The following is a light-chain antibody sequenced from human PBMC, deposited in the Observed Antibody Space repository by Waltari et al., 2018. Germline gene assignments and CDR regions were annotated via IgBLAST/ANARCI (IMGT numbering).Light chain of an antibody. J-gene: IGLJ2*01. V-gene: IGLV2-8*01. Sequence: QSALTQPPSASGSPGQSVTISCTGTSSDVGAYNYVPWYQQHPGKAPKLMIYEVTKRPSGVPDRFSGSKSGNTASLTVSGLQAEDEADYYCSSYAGSNKGVFGGGTHLTVL. CDR2: EVT. CDR3: SSYAGSNKGV. CDR1: SSDVGAYNY.